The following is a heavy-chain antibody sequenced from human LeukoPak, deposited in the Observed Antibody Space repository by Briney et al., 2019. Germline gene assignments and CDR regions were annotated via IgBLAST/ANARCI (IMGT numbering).Heavy chain of an antibody. CDR3: ANRGRVAAPTSVLFDY. CDR1: GFTFSSYA. CDR2: ISGSGGST. V-gene: IGHV3-23*01. Sequence: PGGSLRLSCAASGFTFSSYAMSWVRQAPGKGLEWVSAISGSGGSTYYADPVKGRFTISRDNSKNTLYLQMNSLRAEDTAVYYCANRGRVAAPTSVLFDYWGQGTLVTVSS. D-gene: IGHD3-16*01. J-gene: IGHJ4*02.